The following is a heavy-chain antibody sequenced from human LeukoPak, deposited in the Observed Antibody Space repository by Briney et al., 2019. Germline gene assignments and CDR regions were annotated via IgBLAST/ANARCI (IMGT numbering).Heavy chain of an antibody. V-gene: IGHV1-2*02. J-gene: IGHJ6*03. CDR2: INPNSGGT. CDR1: GYTFTGYY. Sequence: ASVKVSCKASGYTFTGYYMHWVRQAPGQGLEWMGWINPNSGGTNYAQKFQGRVTMTRDTSISTAYMELSRLRSDDTAVYYYALGAYYGSGSYRAYYYYYMDVWGKGTTVTISS. D-gene: IGHD3-10*01. CDR3: ALGAYYGSGSYRAYYYYYMDV.